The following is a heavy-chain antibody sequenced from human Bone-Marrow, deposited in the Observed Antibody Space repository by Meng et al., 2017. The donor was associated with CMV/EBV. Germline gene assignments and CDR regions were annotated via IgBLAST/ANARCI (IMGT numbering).Heavy chain of an antibody. CDR2: ISSSSSYT. V-gene: IGHV3-11*06. Sequence: FSDYYMSWIRQAPGKGLEWISYISSSSSYTNYADSVKGRFTISRDNAKNSLYLQMNSLRAEDTAVYYCARAEVLITIFGVVINGFDYWGQGTLVTVSS. CDR1: FSDYY. CDR3: ARAEVLITIFGVVINGFDY. D-gene: IGHD3-3*01. J-gene: IGHJ4*02.